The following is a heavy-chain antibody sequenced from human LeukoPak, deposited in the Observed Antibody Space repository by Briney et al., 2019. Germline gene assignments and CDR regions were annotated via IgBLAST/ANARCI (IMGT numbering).Heavy chain of an antibody. V-gene: IGHV3-15*01. CDR3: TTYSVGATIHSTFDF. J-gene: IGHJ4*02. Sequence: GRSLRLSCAASGFTFSGAWMTWVRQAPGEGLEWVGRIKSRANGGTTDYAAPVKGRFTISRDDSKNTLYLQMNSLKTEDTAVYYCTTYSVGATIHSTFDFWGQGALVTVSS. D-gene: IGHD1-26*01. CDR2: IKSRANGGTT. CDR1: GFTFSGAW.